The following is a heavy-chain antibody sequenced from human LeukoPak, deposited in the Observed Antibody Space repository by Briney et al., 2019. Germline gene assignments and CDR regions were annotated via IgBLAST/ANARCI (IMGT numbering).Heavy chain of an antibody. CDR3: AGVEVLLWFGELDRFDP. D-gene: IGHD3-10*01. V-gene: IGHV1-2*02. Sequence: ASVKLSCKASGYTFTGYYMHWVRQAPGQGLEWMGWINPNSGGTNYAQKFQGRVTMTRDTSISTSYMELSRLRSDDTAVYYCAGVEVLLWFGELDRFDPWGQGTLVTVSS. J-gene: IGHJ5*02. CDR1: GYTFTGYY. CDR2: INPNSGGT.